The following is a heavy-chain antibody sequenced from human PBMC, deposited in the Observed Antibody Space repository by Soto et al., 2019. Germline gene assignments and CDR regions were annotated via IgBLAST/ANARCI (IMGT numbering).Heavy chain of an antibody. J-gene: IGHJ4*02. V-gene: IGHV1-18*01. CDR2: ISAYNGNT. CDR3: ARTRPVRFLEWLLAPSDY. D-gene: IGHD3-3*01. CDR1: GYTFTSYG. Sequence: ASVKVSCKASGYTFTSYGISWVRQAPGQGLEWMGWISAYNGNTNYAQKLQGRVTMTTDTSTSTAYMELRSLRSDDTAAYYCARTRPVRFLEWLLAPSDYWGQGTLVTVSS.